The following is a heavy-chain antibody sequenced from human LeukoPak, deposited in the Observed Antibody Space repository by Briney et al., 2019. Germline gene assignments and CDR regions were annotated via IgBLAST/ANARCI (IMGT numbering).Heavy chain of an antibody. CDR3: ARTNWNDRWFDP. J-gene: IGHJ5*02. CDR2: ISSNGGST. V-gene: IGHV3-64*04. CDR1: GFTFSSYA. D-gene: IGHD1-1*01. Sequence: GGSLRLSCSASGFTFSSYAMHWVRQAPGKGLEYVSAISSNGGSTYYADSVKGRFTISRHNSKNTLYLQMNNLRAEDTAVYYCARTNWNDRWFDPWGQGTLVTVSS.